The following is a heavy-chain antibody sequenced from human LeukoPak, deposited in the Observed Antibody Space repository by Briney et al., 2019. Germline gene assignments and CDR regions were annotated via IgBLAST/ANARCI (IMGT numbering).Heavy chain of an antibody. J-gene: IGHJ4*02. V-gene: IGHV3-23*01. Sequence: GGSLRLFCAASGFTFSSYAMSWVRQAPGKGLEWVSAISGSGGSTYYADSVKGRFTTSRDNSKNTLYLQMNSLRAEDTAVYYCAKGPGIQLWSDYWGQGTLVTVSS. CDR3: AKGPGIQLWSDY. D-gene: IGHD5-18*01. CDR1: GFTFSSYA. CDR2: ISGSGGST.